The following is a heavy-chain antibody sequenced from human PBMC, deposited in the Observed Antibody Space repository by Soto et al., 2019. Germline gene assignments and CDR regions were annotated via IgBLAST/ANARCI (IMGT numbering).Heavy chain of an antibody. V-gene: IGHV4-38-2*01. CDR1: GYSISSGYY. J-gene: IGHJ5*02. Sequence: SETLSLTCAVSGYSISSGYYWGWIRQTPAEGLEWIASIYHSGSSYYNPSLNSRVTISVDTSKNQLSLKLTSATAADTAVYYCARGAATVTSGWFDPWGQGIMVTVSS. CDR2: IYHSGSS. D-gene: IGHD5-18*01. CDR3: ARGAATVTSGWFDP.